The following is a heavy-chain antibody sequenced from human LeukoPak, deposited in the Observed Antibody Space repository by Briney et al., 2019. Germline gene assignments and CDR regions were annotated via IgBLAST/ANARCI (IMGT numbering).Heavy chain of an antibody. J-gene: IGHJ5*02. CDR3: ARDVDSSGYSPWFDP. Sequence: GGSLRLSCAASGFTFSSYWMHWVRQAPGKGLVWVSRINSDGSSTSYADSVKGRFTISRDNAKKTLYLQMNSLRAEDTAVYYCARDVDSSGYSPWFDPWGQGTLVTVSS. CDR1: GFTFSSYW. V-gene: IGHV3-74*01. D-gene: IGHD3-22*01. CDR2: INSDGSST.